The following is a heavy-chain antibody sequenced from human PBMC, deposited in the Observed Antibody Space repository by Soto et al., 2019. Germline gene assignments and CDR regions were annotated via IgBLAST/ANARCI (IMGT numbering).Heavy chain of an antibody. Sequence: LSLTCIVSGDSVTSGSYYWTWLRQPPGKGLEWIGYISYTGRTKYNPSLQCRVTISVDTSKNDFSLNLSSVTAADTAVYFCAREWGLLPYYVMNVWGHGTAVTVSS. CDR1: GDSVTSGSYY. J-gene: IGHJ6*02. CDR3: AREWGLLPYYVMNV. D-gene: IGHD7-27*01. V-gene: IGHV4-61*03. CDR2: ISYTGRT.